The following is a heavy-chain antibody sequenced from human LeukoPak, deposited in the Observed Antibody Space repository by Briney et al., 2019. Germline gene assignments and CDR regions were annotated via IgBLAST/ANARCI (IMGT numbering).Heavy chain of an antibody. J-gene: IGHJ4*02. CDR1: GFTFSSYA. V-gene: IGHV3-48*04. CDR3: ARESRIAVAGIGDY. CDR2: ISSSSSTI. Sequence: GGSLRLSCAASGFTFSSYAMSWVRQAPGKGLEWVSYISSSSSTIYYADSVKGRFTISRDNAKNSLYLQMNSLRAEDTAVYYCARESRIAVAGIGDYWGQGTLVTVSS. D-gene: IGHD6-19*01.